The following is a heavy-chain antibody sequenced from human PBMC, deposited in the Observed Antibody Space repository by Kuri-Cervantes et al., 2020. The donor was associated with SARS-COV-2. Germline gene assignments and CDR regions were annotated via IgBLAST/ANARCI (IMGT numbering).Heavy chain of an antibody. CDR1: GFTFRTYS. Sequence: GGPLSLPCAASGFTFRTYSMNWVRQAPGKGLVWVSRINSDGSSTSYADSVKGRFTISRDNAKNTLYLQMNSLRAEDTAVYYCARVFFFQRGRAAFDIWGQGTMVTVSS. V-gene: IGHV3-74*01. D-gene: IGHD6-25*01. J-gene: IGHJ3*02. CDR2: INSDGSST. CDR3: ARVFFFQRGRAAFDI.